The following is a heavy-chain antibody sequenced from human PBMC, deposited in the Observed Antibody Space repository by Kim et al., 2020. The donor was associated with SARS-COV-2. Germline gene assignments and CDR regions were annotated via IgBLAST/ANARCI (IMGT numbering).Heavy chain of an antibody. Sequence: GGSLRLSCAASGFTFSNAWMSWVRQAPGKGLEWVGRIKSKTDGGTTDYAAPVKGRFTISRDDSKNTLYLQMNSLKTEDTAVYYCTTDHRDTAMVQDYWGQGTLVTVSS. CDR3: TTDHRDTAMVQDY. J-gene: IGHJ4*02. D-gene: IGHD5-18*01. CDR2: IKSKTDGGTT. V-gene: IGHV3-15*01. CDR1: GFTFSNAW.